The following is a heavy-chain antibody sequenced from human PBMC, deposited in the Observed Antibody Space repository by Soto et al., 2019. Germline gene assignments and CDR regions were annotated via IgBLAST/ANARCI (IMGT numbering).Heavy chain of an antibody. J-gene: IGHJ5*01. V-gene: IGHV1-18*01. Sequence: GASVKVSCKASGYTFTSYGISWVRQAPGQGLEWMGWISAYNGNTNYAQKLQGRVTMTTDTSTSTAYMELRSLRSDDTAVYYCARPPKLLRFLELLRDHAVLNSGGQGP. CDR2: ISAYNGNT. D-gene: IGHD3-3*01. CDR3: ARPPKLLRFLELLRDHAVLNS. CDR1: GYTFTSYG.